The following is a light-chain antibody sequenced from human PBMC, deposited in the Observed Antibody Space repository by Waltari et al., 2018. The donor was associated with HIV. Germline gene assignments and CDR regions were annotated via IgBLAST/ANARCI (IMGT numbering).Light chain of an antibody. CDR2: EVT. CDR1: NSDVGGYNF. J-gene: IGLJ2*01. V-gene: IGLV2-14*01. Sequence: QSALTQPASVSGSPGQSITISCTGTNSDVGGYNFVSWYQQHPGQAPKLLIFEVTNRRSGISSRFSGSKSGNTAAMTISGLQAEDEADYYCSSYTSTTTIVFGGGTKVTVL. CDR3: SSYTSTTTIV.